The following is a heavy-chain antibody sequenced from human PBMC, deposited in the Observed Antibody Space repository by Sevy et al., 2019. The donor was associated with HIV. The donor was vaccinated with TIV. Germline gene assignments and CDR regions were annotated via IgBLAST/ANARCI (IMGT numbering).Heavy chain of an antibody. CDR1: GFTFSSYS. CDR2: ISSSSSTI. J-gene: IGHJ4*02. V-gene: IGHV3-48*02. CDR3: VTLYYGSGRKGDG. Sequence: GGSLRLSCAASGFTFSSYSMNWVRQAPGKGLEWVSYISSSSSTIYYADSVKGRFTISRDNAKNSLYLQMNSLRDEDTAVYYCVTLYYGSGRKGDGWGQGTLVTVSS. D-gene: IGHD3-10*01.